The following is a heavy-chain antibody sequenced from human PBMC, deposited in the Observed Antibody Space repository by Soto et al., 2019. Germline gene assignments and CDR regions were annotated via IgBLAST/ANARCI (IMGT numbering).Heavy chain of an antibody. Sequence: ASVKVSCKTSGYTFSNYGITCVLQSPGQPLEWLGWISLYSDGTNYAQKFQGRVSMTTDTSTTTAYMELRSLRSDDTAVYYCARVVPGAEAWFGPWGQGTLVTVSS. J-gene: IGHJ5*02. CDR1: GYTFSNYG. V-gene: IGHV1-18*01. D-gene: IGHD2-2*01. CDR3: ARVVPGAEAWFGP. CDR2: ISLYSDGT.